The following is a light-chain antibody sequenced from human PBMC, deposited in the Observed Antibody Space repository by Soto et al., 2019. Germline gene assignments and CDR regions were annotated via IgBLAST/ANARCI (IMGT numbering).Light chain of an antibody. CDR2: EVS. J-gene: IGLJ2*01. CDR3: SSYARNSVL. Sequence: QSALTQPASVSGSPGQSMTISCTGTSSDVGGYNYVSWYQHYPGKAPKLIIYEVSNRPSGVSNRFSGSKSGNTASLTLSGLQAEDEAGYYCSSYARNSVLFGGGTKVTVL. CDR1: SSDVGGYNY. V-gene: IGLV2-14*01.